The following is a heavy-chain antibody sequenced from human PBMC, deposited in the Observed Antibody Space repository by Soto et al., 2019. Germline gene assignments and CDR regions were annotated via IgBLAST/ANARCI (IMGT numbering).Heavy chain of an antibody. Sequence: GGSLRLSCAASGFTVTSNYSTWVRQATGKGLEWVSVISVAGTAHYAESVKGRVTVTRDKSENTVYLQMDSLRAEDTAVYYCARAVRSGYNYYYYNGMDVWGQGTTVTVYS. V-gene: IGHV3-53*01. CDR2: ISVAGTA. D-gene: IGHD5-12*01. CDR3: ARAVRSGYNYYYYNGMDV. CDR1: GFTVTSNY. J-gene: IGHJ6*02.